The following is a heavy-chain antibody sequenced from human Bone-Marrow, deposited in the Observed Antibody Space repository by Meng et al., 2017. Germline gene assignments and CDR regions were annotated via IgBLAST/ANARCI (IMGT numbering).Heavy chain of an antibody. CDR1: GYTFTSYA. D-gene: IGHD3-10*01. Sequence: QVQLVQSGAEVKKPGASVKVSCKASGYTFTSYAMHWVRQAPGQRLEWMGWINAGNGNTKYSQKFQGRVTITRDTSASKAYMELSSLRSEDTAVYYCARLRELGAYYFDYWGQGTLVTVSS. CDR2: INAGNGNT. J-gene: IGHJ4*02. V-gene: IGHV1-3*01. CDR3: ARLRELGAYYFDY.